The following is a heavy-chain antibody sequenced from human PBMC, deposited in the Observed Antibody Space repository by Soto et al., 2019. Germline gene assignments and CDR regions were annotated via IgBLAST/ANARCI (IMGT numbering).Heavy chain of an antibody. J-gene: IGHJ4*02. V-gene: IGHV3-11*05. D-gene: IGHD1-26*01. CDR1: GFTFNNYY. CDR2: VSSSGSYT. CDR3: AKDQYSGSPGKPDY. Sequence: PGGSLRLSCAASGFTFNNYYMTWIRQAPGKGLEWVSYVSSSGSYTNYADSVKGRFTISRDNSKNTLYLQVNNLRVDDTAVYYCAKDQYSGSPGKPDYWGQGTLVTVSS.